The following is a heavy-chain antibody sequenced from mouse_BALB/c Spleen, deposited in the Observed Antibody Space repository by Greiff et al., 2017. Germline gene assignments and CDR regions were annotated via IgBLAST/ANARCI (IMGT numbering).Heavy chain of an antibody. J-gene: IGHJ3*01. CDR2: ISSGGST. CDR1: GFTFSSYA. Sequence: EVQLMESGGGLVKPGGSLKLSCAASGFTFSSYAMSWVRQTPEKRLEWVASISSGGSTYYPDSVKGRFTISRDNARNILYLQMSSLRSEDTAMYYCARGRDYGYPAWFAYWGQGTLVTVSA. CDR3: ARGRDYGYPAWFAY. V-gene: IGHV5-6-5*01. D-gene: IGHD1-2*01.